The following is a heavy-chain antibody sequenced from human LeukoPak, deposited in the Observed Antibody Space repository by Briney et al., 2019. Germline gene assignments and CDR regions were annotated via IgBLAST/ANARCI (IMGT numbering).Heavy chain of an antibody. CDR2: ISGSGGST. V-gene: IGHV3-23*01. CDR1: GGSISSGGYY. CDR3: AKDDFNWNYAAVDY. Sequence: PSETLSLTCTVSGGSISSGGYYWSWVRQAPGKGLEWVSAISGSGGSTYYADSVKGRFTISRDNSKNTLYLQMNSLRAEDTAVYYCAKDDFNWNYAAVDYWGQGTLVTVSS. D-gene: IGHD1-7*01. J-gene: IGHJ4*02.